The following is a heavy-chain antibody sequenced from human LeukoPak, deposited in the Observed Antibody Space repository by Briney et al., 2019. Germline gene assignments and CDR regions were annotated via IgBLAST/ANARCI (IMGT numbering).Heavy chain of an antibody. D-gene: IGHD6-13*01. Sequence: GGSLRLSCAASGFTFSTYWMSWVRQAPGKGLEWVANIKEDGSEKYYVDSVKGRFTISRDNTKNSLWLQMDCLRAEGTAVYFCAGDSFAFSSSWVSAFDVWGQGKMVTVSS. J-gene: IGHJ3*01. CDR2: IKEDGSEK. CDR1: GFTFSTYW. CDR3: AGDSFAFSSSWVSAFDV. V-gene: IGHV3-7*01.